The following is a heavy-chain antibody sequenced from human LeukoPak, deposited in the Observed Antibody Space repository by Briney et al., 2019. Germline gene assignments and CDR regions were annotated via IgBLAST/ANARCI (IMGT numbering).Heavy chain of an antibody. J-gene: IGHJ3*02. CDR2: ITPFNGNT. CDR1: GYTFTYRY. D-gene: IGHD2-21*02. V-gene: IGHV1-45*02. CDR3: AGIAYCGGDCSREDAFDI. Sequence: ASVKVSCKASGYTFTYRYLHWVRQAPGQALEWMGWITPFNGNTNYAQKFQDRVTITRDRSMSTAYMELSSLRSEDTAMYYCAGIAYCGGDCSREDAFDIWGQGTMVTVSS.